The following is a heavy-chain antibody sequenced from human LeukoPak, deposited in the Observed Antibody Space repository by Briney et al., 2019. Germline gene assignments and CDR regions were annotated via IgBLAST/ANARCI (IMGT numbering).Heavy chain of an antibody. CDR3: AKDRPLYGDSYPPFDY. V-gene: IGHV3-23*01. J-gene: IGHJ4*02. Sequence: PGGSLRLSCAATGFTFSSYAMSWVRQAPGKGLEWVSAISGSGGSTYYADSVKGRFTISRDNSKNTLYLQMNSLRAEDTAVYYCAKDRPLYGDSYPPFDYWGQGTLVAVSS. CDR1: GFTFSSYA. D-gene: IGHD4-17*01. CDR2: ISGSGGST.